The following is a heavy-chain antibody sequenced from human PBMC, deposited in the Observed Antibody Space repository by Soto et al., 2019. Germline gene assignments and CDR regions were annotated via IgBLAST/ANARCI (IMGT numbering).Heavy chain of an antibody. CDR1: GYTFTGYY. CDR2: INPNSGGT. J-gene: IGHJ6*03. V-gene: IGHV1-2*04. CDR3: AGSRSGGYYYYMDV. D-gene: IGHD2-15*01. Sequence: ASVKVSCKASGYTFTGYYMHWVRQAPGQGLEWMGWINPNSGGTNYAQKFQGWVTMTRDTSISTAYMELSRLRSDDTAVYYCAGSRSGGYYYYMDVWGKGTTVTVSS.